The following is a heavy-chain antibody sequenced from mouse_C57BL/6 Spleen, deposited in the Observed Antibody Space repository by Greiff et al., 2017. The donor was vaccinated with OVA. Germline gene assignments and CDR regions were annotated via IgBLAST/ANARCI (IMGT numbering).Heavy chain of an antibody. CDR1: GYTFTDYE. V-gene: IGHV1-15*01. J-gene: IGHJ3*01. D-gene: IGHD1-1*01. CDR3: TPGMAYGSSYVAY. Sequence: QVQLQQSGAELVRPGASVTLSCKASGYTFTDYEMHWVKQTPVHGLEWIGAIDPETGGTAYNQKFKGKAILTADKSSSTAYMELRSLTSEDSAVYYGTPGMAYGSSYVAYWGQGTLVTVSA. CDR2: IDPETGGT.